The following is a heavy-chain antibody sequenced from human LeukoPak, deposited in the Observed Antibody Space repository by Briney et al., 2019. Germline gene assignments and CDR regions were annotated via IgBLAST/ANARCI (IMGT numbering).Heavy chain of an antibody. CDR1: GGSFSGYY. D-gene: IGHD3-22*01. Sequence: SETLSLTCAVYGGSFSGYYGSWIRQPPGKGLEWIGEINHSGSTNYNPSLRSRVTISVDTSKNQFSLKLSSVTAADTAVYYCARVTYYYDSSAKGWFDPWGQGTLVTVSS. CDR3: ARVTYYYDSSAKGWFDP. CDR2: INHSGST. V-gene: IGHV4-34*01. J-gene: IGHJ5*02.